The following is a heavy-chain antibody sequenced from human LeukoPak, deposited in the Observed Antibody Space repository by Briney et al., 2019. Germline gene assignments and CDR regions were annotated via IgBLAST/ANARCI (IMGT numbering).Heavy chain of an antibody. CDR3: ARAKYQLLWGIDY. CDR1: GFTFSSYW. CDR2: INTDGSST. D-gene: IGHD2-2*01. Sequence: GGSLRLSCAASGFTFSSYWMHWVRQAPGKGLVWVSRINTDGSSTSYADSVKGRFTISRDNAKNTLYLQMNSLRAEDTAVYYCARAKYQLLWGIDYWGQGTLVTVSS. V-gene: IGHV3-74*01. J-gene: IGHJ4*02.